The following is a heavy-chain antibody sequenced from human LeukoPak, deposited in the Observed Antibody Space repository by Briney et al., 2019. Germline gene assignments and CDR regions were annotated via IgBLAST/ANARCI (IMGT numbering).Heavy chain of an antibody. CDR2: IHYSGTT. V-gene: IGHV4-39*07. CDR1: GGPFIISNYY. Sequence: SETLSLTCNFSGGPFIISNYYWGWVRQAPGKGLEWIATIHYSGTTYYNPSLKGRVTISIDRSKNQFSQFSLKLTSVTAADTAVYYCARVGIWPILGWIDPWGQGTLVTVSS. CDR3: ARVGIWPILGWIDP. D-gene: IGHD1-14*01. J-gene: IGHJ5*02.